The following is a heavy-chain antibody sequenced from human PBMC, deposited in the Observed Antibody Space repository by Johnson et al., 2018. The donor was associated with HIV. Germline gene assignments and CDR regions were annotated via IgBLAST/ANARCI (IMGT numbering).Heavy chain of an antibody. J-gene: IGHJ3*02. CDR3: AREMAATNAWALDI. CDR2: IYSGGST. V-gene: IGHV3-66*01. Sequence: VQLLESGGNLVQPGGSLRLSCAVSGFTFSSNYMTWVRQAPGKGLEWVSVIYSGGSTYYADSVKGRFTISRDNSKNTLYLQMNSLRAEDTAVYYCAREMAATNAWALDIWGQGTMVTVSS. D-gene: IGHD5-24*01. CDR1: GFTFSSNY.